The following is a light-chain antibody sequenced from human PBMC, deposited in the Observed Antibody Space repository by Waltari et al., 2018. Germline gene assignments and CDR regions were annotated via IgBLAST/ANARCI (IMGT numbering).Light chain of an antibody. CDR2: KAS. V-gene: IGKV1-5*03. CDR1: HNIDTW. CDR3: QQYNSGALT. J-gene: IGKJ4*01. Sequence: DILLTPSPSTLSASVGDRVTLTCRASHNIDTWLAWYQQKPGKAPKFLIYKASNLAKGVPSRFSGSGSGTEFTLTISSLQPDDFATYYCQQYNSGALTFGGGTKVEIK.